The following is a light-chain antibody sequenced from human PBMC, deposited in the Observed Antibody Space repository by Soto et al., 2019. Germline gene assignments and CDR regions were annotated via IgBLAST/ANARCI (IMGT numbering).Light chain of an antibody. Sequence: QSALTQPPSASGSPGQSVTISCTGTSSDVGGYNYVSWYQQHPGKAPNLLIYEVTKRPSGVPDRFSGSKSGYTASLTVSGLQADDEAEDYCCSNAGSHYYVFGTGTKVTVL. J-gene: IGLJ1*01. CDR2: EVT. CDR1: SSDVGGYNY. CDR3: CSNAGSHYYV. V-gene: IGLV2-8*01.